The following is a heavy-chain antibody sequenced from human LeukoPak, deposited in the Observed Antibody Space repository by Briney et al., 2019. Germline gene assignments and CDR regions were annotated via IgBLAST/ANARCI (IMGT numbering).Heavy chain of an antibody. CDR2: INPSGGST. Sequence: ASVKVSCKASGYTFTSYYMHWVRQAPGQGLEWMGIINPSGGSTSYAQKFQGRVTMTRDTSTSTVYMELSSLRSEDTAVYYCARAPYDFWSGPGAFDIWGQGTMVTVSS. CDR3: ARAPYDFWSGPGAFDI. CDR1: GYTFTSYY. D-gene: IGHD3-3*01. V-gene: IGHV1-46*01. J-gene: IGHJ3*02.